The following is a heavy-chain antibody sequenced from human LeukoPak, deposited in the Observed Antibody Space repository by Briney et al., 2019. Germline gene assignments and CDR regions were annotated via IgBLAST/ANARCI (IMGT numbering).Heavy chain of an antibody. V-gene: IGHV4-39*01. Sequence: SETLSLTCIVSGGSISTTNYYWGWIRQPPGKGLEWIGSIYYSGSTYYNPSLKSRVTISAATSKNQFSLNLSSVTAADTAVYFCARNMADSALEYDFWGQGTLLTVSS. D-gene: IGHD3-3*02. J-gene: IGHJ4*02. CDR2: IYYSGST. CDR1: GGSISTTNYY. CDR3: ARNMADSALEYDF.